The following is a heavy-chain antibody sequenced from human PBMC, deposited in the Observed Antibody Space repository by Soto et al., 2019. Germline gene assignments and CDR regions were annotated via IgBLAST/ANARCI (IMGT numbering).Heavy chain of an antibody. CDR2: ISFNGST. V-gene: IGHV4-61*01. CDR3: ARDICGYSRALDY. D-gene: IGHD5-18*01. J-gene: IGHJ4*02. Sequence: QVELQESGPGLVEPSETLSLPCSVSGGSVSCGRYYWTWIRQPPGKGREWIGYISFNGSTNYNPTFTSRITVSVDTSKNRSSVTLTSATATGTAMYYCARDICGYSRALDYWGQGTLVTVSS. CDR1: GGSVSCGRYY.